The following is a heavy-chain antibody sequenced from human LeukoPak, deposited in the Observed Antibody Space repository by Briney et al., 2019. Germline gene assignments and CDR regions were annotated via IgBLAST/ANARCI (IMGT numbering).Heavy chain of an antibody. D-gene: IGHD5-12*01. V-gene: IGHV3-48*02. CDR2: IGTSSSTT. CDR1: GFTFNSFT. CDR3: ARDLNWLLDY. Sequence: GGSLRLSCVASGFTFNSFTMNWVRQAPGQGLEWVSYIGTSSSTTSYADSVKGRFTISRDNARNSLYLQMNSLRDEDTAVYYCARDLNWLLDYWGQGALVTVSS. J-gene: IGHJ4*02.